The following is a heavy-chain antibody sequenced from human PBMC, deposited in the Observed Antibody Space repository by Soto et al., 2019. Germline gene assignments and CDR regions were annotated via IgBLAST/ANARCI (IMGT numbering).Heavy chain of an antibody. V-gene: IGHV1-3*04. D-gene: IGHD6-19*01. CDR3: ARDNSGLGDY. J-gene: IGHJ4*02. CDR2: INTGTGNT. Sequence: QVQLVQSGAEVKKPGASVKVSCKASGYIFTSYAIHWVRQAPGQRLEWMGWINTGTGNTKYSQNFQGRVTTTKDTSATTAYMKLSRLRSEDKAVHYCARDNSGLGDYWGQGPLVTVAS. CDR1: GYIFTSYA.